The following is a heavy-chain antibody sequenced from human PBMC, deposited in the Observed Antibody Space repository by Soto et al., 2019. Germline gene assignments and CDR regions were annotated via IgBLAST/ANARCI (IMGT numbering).Heavy chain of an antibody. CDR1: GGSVTNHH. J-gene: IGHJ4*02. CDR3: ATYLGGGGGRGY. V-gene: IGHV4-59*08. CDR2: INYSGST. Sequence: QVQLQESGPGLVKPSETLSLTCTVSGGSVTNHHLSWIRQPPGKGLEWMGYINYSGSTTYNPSLWSRVTMSLDTSNSQFSLKLSSVTAADTAVYYCATYLGGGGGRGYWGQGTRVTVSS. D-gene: IGHD2-21*01.